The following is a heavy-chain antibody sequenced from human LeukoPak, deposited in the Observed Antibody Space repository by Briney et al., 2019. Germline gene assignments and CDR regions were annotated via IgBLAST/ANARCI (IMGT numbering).Heavy chain of an antibody. Sequence: ASGKVSRKASGGTFSSYAISWVRQAPGQGLEWMGGIIPIFGTANYAQKFQGRVTITADESTSTAYMELSSLRSEDTAVYYCARGSSGGYYYYGMDVWGKGTTVTVSS. D-gene: IGHD5-12*01. CDR3: ARGSSGGYYYYGMDV. J-gene: IGHJ6*04. CDR2: IIPIFGTA. CDR1: GGTFSSYA. V-gene: IGHV1-69*13.